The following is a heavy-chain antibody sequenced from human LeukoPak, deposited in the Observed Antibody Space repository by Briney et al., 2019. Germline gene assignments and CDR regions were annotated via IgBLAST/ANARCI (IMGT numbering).Heavy chain of an antibody. Sequence: SSETLSLTCTVSGGSISSSSYYWGWIRQPPGKVLEWIGSIYYSGSTYYNPSLKSRVTISVDTSKNQFSLKLSSVTAADTAVYYCARRGIVGGAFDIWGQGTMVTVSS. V-gene: IGHV4-39*01. CDR2: IYYSGST. D-gene: IGHD1-26*01. CDR1: GGSISSSSYY. CDR3: ARRGIVGGAFDI. J-gene: IGHJ3*02.